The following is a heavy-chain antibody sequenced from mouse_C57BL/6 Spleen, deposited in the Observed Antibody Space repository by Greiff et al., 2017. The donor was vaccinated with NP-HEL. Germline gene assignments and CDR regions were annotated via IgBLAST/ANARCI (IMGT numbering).Heavy chain of an antibody. CDR3: VSELGQVPFAY. CDR1: GFSFNTYA. CDR2: IRSKSNNYAT. V-gene: IGHV10-1*01. D-gene: IGHD4-1*01. J-gene: IGHJ3*01. Sequence: EVQRVESGGGLVQPKGSLKLSCAASGFSFNTYAMNWVRQAPGKGLEWVARIRSKSNNYATYYADSVKDRFTISRDDSESMLYLQMNNLKTEDTAMYYCVSELGQVPFAYWGQGTLVTVSA.